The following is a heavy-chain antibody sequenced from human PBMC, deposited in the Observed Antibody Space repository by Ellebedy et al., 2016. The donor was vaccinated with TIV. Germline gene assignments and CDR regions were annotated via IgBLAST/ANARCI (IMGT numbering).Heavy chain of an antibody. J-gene: IGHJ2*01. V-gene: IGHV3-7*01. CDR2: INEDGTKK. CDR3: ARSIYGASYL. Sequence: GESLKISCTASGFTLSNCWMTWVRQAPGRGLEWVANINEDGTKKQFVDSVRGRFTISRDDAGNSLFLQMNSLGAEDTAVYYCARSIYGASYLWGRGTLVTVSS. D-gene: IGHD4-17*01. CDR1: GFTLSNCW.